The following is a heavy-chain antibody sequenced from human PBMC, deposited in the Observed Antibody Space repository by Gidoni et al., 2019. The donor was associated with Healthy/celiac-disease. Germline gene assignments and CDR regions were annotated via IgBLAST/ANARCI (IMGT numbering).Heavy chain of an antibody. Sequence: QVQLQESGPGLVKPSETLSLTCTVSGGSISRYYWSWIRQPPGKGLEWIGYTYYSGSTNANPSLKSRVTISVDTSKNQFSRKLSSVTAADTAVYYCARGRPAYDYIWGRKAFDIWGQGTMVTVSS. D-gene: IGHD3-16*01. CDR1: GGSISRYY. CDR2: TYYSGST. V-gene: IGHV4-59*01. CDR3: ARGRPAYDYIWGRKAFDI. J-gene: IGHJ3*02.